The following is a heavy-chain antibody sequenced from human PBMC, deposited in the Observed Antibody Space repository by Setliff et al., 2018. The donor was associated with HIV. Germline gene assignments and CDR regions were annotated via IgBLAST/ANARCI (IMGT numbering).Heavy chain of an antibody. CDR2: FHPSGST. CDR1: GDSISSSNYF. D-gene: IGHD3-3*01. Sequence: SETLSLTCDVSGDSISSSNYFWGWIRQPPGKGLEWIGSFHPSGSTSYNPSLRSRVTLSVDTSKNQFSLKLTSVTAADTAVYYCATILVYGVYKWFNPWGQGTLVTVSS. CDR3: ATILVYGVYKWFNP. J-gene: IGHJ5*02. V-gene: IGHV4-39*01.